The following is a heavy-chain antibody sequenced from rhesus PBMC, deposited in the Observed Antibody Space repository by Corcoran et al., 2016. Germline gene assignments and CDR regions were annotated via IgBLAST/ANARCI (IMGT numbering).Heavy chain of an antibody. CDR2: NSNGGGTT. Sequence: EVQLVESGGGLAKPGGASRLSCAASGCTFSDYYMDWVRQAPGKGLEWVSRNSNGGGTTWYADSVKGILTISRENAKNTLYFKMNSLRAEDTAVYYCALLGGGGSWDDAFDFWGQGLRVTVSS. V-gene: IGHV3-178*01. CDR1: GCTFSDYY. D-gene: IGHD6-25*01. CDR3: ALLGGGGSWDDAFDF. J-gene: IGHJ3*01.